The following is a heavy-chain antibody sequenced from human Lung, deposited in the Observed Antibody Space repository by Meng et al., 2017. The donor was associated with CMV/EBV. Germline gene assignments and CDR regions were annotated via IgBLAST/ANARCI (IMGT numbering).Heavy chain of an antibody. Sequence: SETXSPXXPLAGGSIISHYWSWIRQPPGKGRGWFGEIVYSGGTNSNPTLQSGVSLSVDTSKNQFSLNLYSVTAADTPVYNCVRVGFVVYPYNLFDPWGQGTLVXVSS. D-gene: IGHD2-8*02. V-gene: IGHV4-59*11. CDR1: GGSIISHY. CDR2: IVYSGGT. J-gene: IGHJ5*02. CDR3: VRVGFVVYPYNLFDP.